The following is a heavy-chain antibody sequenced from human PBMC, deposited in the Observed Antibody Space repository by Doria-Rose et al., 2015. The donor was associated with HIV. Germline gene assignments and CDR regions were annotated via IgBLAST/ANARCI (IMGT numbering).Heavy chain of an antibody. J-gene: IGHJ4*02. D-gene: IGHD6-13*01. V-gene: IGHV2-26*01. CDR3: ARIKSSRWYHKYYFDF. CDR2: IFSDDER. Sequence: SGPVLVKPTETLTLTCTVSGVSLSSPGMGVSWIRQPPGKALEWLANIFSDDERYYKTSLKSRLTNSRGTSKSQVVLTMTDMDPVDTATYYCARIKSSRWYHKYYFDFWGQGTLVIVSA. CDR1: GVSLSSPGMG.